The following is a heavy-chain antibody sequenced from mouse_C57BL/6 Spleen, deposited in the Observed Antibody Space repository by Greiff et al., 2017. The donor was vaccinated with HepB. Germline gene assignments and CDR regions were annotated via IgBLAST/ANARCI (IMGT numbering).Heavy chain of an antibody. Sequence: QVQLQQPGAELVKPGASVKLSCKASGYTFTSYWMQWVKQRPGQGLEWIGEIDPSDSYTNYNQKFKGKATLTVDTSSSTAYMQLSSLTSEDSAVYYCASSPTAQAGWFDYWGQGTTLTVSS. V-gene: IGHV1-50*01. CDR2: IDPSDSYT. CDR1: GYTFTSYW. D-gene: IGHD3-2*02. J-gene: IGHJ2*01. CDR3: ASSPTAQAGWFDY.